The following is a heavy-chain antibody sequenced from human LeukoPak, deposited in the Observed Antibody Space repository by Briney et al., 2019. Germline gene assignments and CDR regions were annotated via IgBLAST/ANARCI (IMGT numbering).Heavy chain of an antibody. J-gene: IGHJ6*03. D-gene: IGHD2-15*01. CDR1: GGSISSYY. CDR3: ARSRHCSGGSCYSRYYYYYMDV. Sequence: SETLSLTCTVSGGSISSYYWSWIRQPPGKGLEWIGYIYYSGSTNYNPSLKSRVTISVDTSKNQFSLKLSSVTAADTAVYYCARSRHCSGGSCYSRYYYYYMDVWGKGTTVTISS. CDR2: IYYSGST. V-gene: IGHV4-59*12.